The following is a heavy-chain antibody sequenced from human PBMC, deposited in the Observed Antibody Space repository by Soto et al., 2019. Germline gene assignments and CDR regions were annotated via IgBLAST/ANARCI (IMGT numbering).Heavy chain of an antibody. Sequence: SVKVSCKASGGTFSSYAISWVRQAPGQGLEWMGGIIPIFGTANYAQKFQGRVTITADESTSTAYMELSSLRSEDTAVYYCARVFPEDYGMDVWGQGTTVTVSS. CDR2: IIPIFGTA. D-gene: IGHD3-3*01. J-gene: IGHJ6*02. V-gene: IGHV1-69*13. CDR3: ARVFPEDYGMDV. CDR1: GGTFSSYA.